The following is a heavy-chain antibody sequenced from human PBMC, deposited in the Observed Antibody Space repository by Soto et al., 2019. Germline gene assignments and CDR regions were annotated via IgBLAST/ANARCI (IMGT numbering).Heavy chain of an antibody. J-gene: IGHJ4*02. CDR2: INQDGSEK. CDR3: SRSLDY. CDR1: GFTFSTYW. Sequence: PGGSLRLSCVASGFTFSTYWIDWVRQAPGKGLECVANINQDGSEKHYVDSVKGRFSISRDNAKNSLYLQMSSLTAEESALYYCSRSLDYWGQGALVTVSS. V-gene: IGHV3-7*01.